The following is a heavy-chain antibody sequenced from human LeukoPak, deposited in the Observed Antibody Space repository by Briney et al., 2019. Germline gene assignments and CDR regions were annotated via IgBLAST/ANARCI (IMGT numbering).Heavy chain of an antibody. CDR1: GFTFDDYG. CDR3: ARFGDYDFWSGYLRYYYYMDV. J-gene: IGHJ6*03. CDR2: INWNGGST. D-gene: IGHD3-3*01. Sequence: GGSLRLSCAASGFTFDDYGMSWVRQAPGKGLEWVSGINWNGGSTGYADSVKGRFTISRDNAKNSLYLQMNSLRAEDTALYYCARFGDYDFWSGYLRYYYYMDVWGKGTTVTVSS. V-gene: IGHV3-20*04.